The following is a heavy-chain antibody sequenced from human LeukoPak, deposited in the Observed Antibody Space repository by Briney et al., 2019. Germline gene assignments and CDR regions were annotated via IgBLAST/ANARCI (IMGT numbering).Heavy chain of an antibody. J-gene: IGHJ4*02. CDR3: ARKAARTSGYDY. CDR1: GFTFSNYG. V-gene: IGHV3-23*01. CDR2: IADGGETT. Sequence: GGSLRLSCAVSGFTFSNYGMSWVRQAPGMGLEWASAIADGGETTYYADSVKGRFTISRDYSKNTLYLQMNSLRAEDTAVYYCARKAARTSGYDYWGQGILVTVSS. D-gene: IGHD3-22*01.